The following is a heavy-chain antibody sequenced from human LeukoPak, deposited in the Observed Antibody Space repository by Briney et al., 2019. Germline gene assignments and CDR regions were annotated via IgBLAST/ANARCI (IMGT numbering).Heavy chain of an antibody. Sequence: PGGSLRLSCEASGFTFDDYAMHWVRQAPGRGLEWVSSITWDSDSITYADSVWGRFSISRDNAKNSLYLQMNSLGAEDTAVYYCAELGITMIGGVWGKGTTVTISS. V-gene: IGHV3-9*01. J-gene: IGHJ6*04. CDR2: ITWDSDSI. CDR3: AELGITMIGGV. CDR1: GFTFDDYA. D-gene: IGHD3-10*02.